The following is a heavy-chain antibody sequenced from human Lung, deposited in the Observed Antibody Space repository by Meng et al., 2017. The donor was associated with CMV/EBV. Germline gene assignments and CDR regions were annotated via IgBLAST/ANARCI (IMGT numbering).Heavy chain of an antibody. J-gene: IGHJ5*02. CDR1: GTSFSTYA. CDR2: LRHDGSGE. V-gene: IGHV3-30*02. CDR3: AKSPPRMITFGGLIATT. D-gene: IGHD3-16*02. Sequence: GESXKISCAASGTSFSTYAMNWVRQAPGKGLEWVAFLRHDGSGEHYADSVKGRFTISRDTSKETLYLQMNSLRAEDTAVYYCAKSPPRMITFGGLIATTWXQGTXVTVSS.